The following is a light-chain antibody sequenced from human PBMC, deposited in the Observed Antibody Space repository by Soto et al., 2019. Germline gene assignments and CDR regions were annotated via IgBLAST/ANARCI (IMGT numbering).Light chain of an antibody. V-gene: IGKV1-5*01. CDR1: QSISSY. Sequence: DIQMTQSPSSLSASVGDRVTITCRASQSISSYLNWYQQKPGKAPKLLIFDASSLESGTPSRFSGRRSGTQFTLTINGLQPDDFATYYCQQYDNYKPLTFGGGTKVDNK. J-gene: IGKJ4*01. CDR3: QQYDNYKPLT. CDR2: DAS.